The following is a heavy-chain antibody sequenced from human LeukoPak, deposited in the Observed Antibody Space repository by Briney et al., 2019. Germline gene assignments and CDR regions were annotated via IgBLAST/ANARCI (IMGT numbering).Heavy chain of an antibody. CDR3: AGYCGGGSCADY. CDR1: GGAINNYF. CDR2: IFYRGTT. V-gene: IGHV4-59*08. D-gene: IGHD2-15*01. Sequence: SETLSLTCTVSGGAINNYFWSWIRQPPGKGLEWIGFIFYRGTTKYSPSLRSRVTISLDTSKNQFSLNLNSVTAADTAVYYCAGYCGGGSCADYWGQGTLVTVSS. J-gene: IGHJ4*02.